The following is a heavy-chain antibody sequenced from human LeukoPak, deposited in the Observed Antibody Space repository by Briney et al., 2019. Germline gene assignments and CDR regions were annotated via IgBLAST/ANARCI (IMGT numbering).Heavy chain of an antibody. CDR3: ARGVVFIILYSYYYYYMDV. J-gene: IGHJ6*03. V-gene: IGHV1-8*01. CDR1: GYTFTSYD. CDR2: MNPNSGNT. D-gene: IGHD3-22*01. Sequence: GASVKVSCKASGYTFTSYDINWVRQATGQGLEWMGWMNPNSGNTGYAQKFQGRVTMTRNTSISTAYMELSSLRSEDTAVYYCARGVVFIILYSYYYYYMDVWGKGTTVTISS.